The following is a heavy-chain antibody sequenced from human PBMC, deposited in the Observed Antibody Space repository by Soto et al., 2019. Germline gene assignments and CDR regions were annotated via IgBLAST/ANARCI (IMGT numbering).Heavy chain of an antibody. J-gene: IGHJ5*02. CDR2: IWYDGSIK. V-gene: IGHV3-33*01. CDR1: GFTFSTYG. D-gene: IGHD2-21*02. CDR3: AREYGGTDSYSIPWFDA. Sequence: PGGSLRLSCAASGFTFSTYGMHWVRQAPVKGLEWVALIWYDGSIKNYADSVKGRFTISRDNSKNTLYLQMNSLRAEDSAAYYCAREYGGTDSYSIPWFDAWGQGTLITVSS.